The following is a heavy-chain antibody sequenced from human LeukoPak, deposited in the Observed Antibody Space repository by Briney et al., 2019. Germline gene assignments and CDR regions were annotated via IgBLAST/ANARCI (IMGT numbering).Heavy chain of an antibody. J-gene: IGHJ4*02. CDR3: ARGGDDRGSTWRGCDY. CDR1: GHTFTGYY. CDR2: RHANNGGT. Sequence: ASVKVSCKASGHTFTGYYMHWVRQAPGQGLEWMGWRHANNGGTKYAQNFQDRGTMIRDTSISTVYMEVSRLRSADTAVYYCARGGDDRGSTWRGCDYWGQGILVTVSS. V-gene: IGHV1-2*02. D-gene: IGHD3-10*02.